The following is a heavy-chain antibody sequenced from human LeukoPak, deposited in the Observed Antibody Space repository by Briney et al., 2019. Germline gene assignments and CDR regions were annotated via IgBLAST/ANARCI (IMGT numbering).Heavy chain of an antibody. Sequence: GESLKISCKGSGYSFTSYWIGWVRQMPGKGLEWMGIIYPGDSDTRYSPSFQGQVTISADKSINTAYLQWSSLKASDTAMYYCARPRAYYYDSSLGFDYWGQGTLVTVSS. D-gene: IGHD3-22*01. CDR3: ARPRAYYYDSSLGFDY. V-gene: IGHV5-51*01. CDR2: IYPGDSDT. J-gene: IGHJ4*02. CDR1: GYSFTSYW.